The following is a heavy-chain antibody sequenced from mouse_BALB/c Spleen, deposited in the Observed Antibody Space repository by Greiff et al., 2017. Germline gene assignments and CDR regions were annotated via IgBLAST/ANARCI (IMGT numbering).Heavy chain of an antibody. D-gene: IGHD2-3*01. CDR3: ARDDGYYDY. CDR1: GFTFSDYY. CDR2: ISDGGSYT. V-gene: IGHV5-4*02. J-gene: IGHJ2*01. Sequence: EVKLQESGGGLVKPGGSLKLSCAASGFTFSDYYMYWVRQTPEKRLEWVATISDGGSYTYYPDSVKGRFTISRDNAKNNLYLQMSSLKSEDTAMYYCARDDGYYDYWGQGTTLTVSS.